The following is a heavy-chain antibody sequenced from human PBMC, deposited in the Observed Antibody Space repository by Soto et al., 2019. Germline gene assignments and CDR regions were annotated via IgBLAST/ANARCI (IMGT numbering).Heavy chain of an antibody. V-gene: IGHV1-18*01. D-gene: IGHD6-19*01. CDR1: GYSFTNYG. CDR2: ISAFNGNT. J-gene: IGHJ6*03. Sequence: QDQLVQSGAEVRKPGASVTVSCKASGYSFTNYGVTWVRQAPGQVLEWVGWISAFNGNTHYAQNLQGRVTMTTDASTSTAYMELRSLRSDDTAVYYCARDRGVAPPVAGNTHYYYYMDVWGKGTTVTVSS. CDR3: ARDRGVAPPVAGNTHYYYYMDV.